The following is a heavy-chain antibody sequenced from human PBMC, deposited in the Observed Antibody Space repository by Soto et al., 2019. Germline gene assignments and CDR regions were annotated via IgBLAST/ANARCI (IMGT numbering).Heavy chain of an antibody. J-gene: IGHJ6*03. CDR3: TRSNRYYYYMDV. V-gene: IGHV3-49*04. CDR1: GFTFGDYA. Sequence: GVSLRLSCTASGFTFGDYAMSWVRQATGKGLEWVGFIRSKACGGTTEYAASVKGRFTISRDDSKSIACLQMNSLKTEDTAVYYCTRSNRYYYYMDVWGKGTTVTVSS. D-gene: IGHD4-4*01. CDR2: IRSKACGGTT.